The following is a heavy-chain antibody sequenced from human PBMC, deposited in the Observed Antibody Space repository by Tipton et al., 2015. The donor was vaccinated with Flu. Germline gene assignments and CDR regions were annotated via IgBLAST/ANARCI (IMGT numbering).Heavy chain of an antibody. CDR1: GGSFSSYS. Sequence: QLESGAEVRKPGSSVKVSCKASGGSFSSYSFSWVRQAPGQGLEWMGGIVPIVGLANYAQKFQGRVTISADKASSTLYMELSSLRSDDTAMYYCARESWDSRHPWGQGALVTVSS. CDR3: ARESWDSRHP. J-gene: IGHJ5*02. D-gene: IGHD1-26*01. CDR2: IVPIVGLA. V-gene: IGHV1-69*17.